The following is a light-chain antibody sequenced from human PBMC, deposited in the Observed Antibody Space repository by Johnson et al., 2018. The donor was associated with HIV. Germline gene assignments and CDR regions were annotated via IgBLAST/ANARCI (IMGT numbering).Light chain of an antibody. CDR2: ENN. CDR1: SSNIGNNY. CDR3: GTWESSLRGSV. J-gene: IGLJ1*01. Sequence: QPVLTQPPSVSAAPGQKVTISCSGSSSNIGNNYVSWYQQLPGTAPKLLIYENNTRPSGIPDRFSGSTSGTSPTLGLTALQTGDEAEYYCGTWESSLRGSVFGTGTKVTVL. V-gene: IGLV1-51*02.